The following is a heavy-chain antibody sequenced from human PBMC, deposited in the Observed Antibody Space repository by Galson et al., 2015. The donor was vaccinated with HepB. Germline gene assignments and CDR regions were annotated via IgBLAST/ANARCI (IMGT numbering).Heavy chain of an antibody. D-gene: IGHD2-2*01. Sequence: SVKVSCKASGYTFTRYHMHWVRQAPGQGLEWMGIIDPSGGSTSYAQKSQGRVTMTRDTSTSTVYVELRSLRSEDTAVYYCTRGTAAMTYYFDYWGQGTLVTVSS. CDR3: TRGTAAMTYYFDY. CDR2: IDPSGGST. V-gene: IGHV1-46*04. J-gene: IGHJ4*02. CDR1: GYTFTRYH.